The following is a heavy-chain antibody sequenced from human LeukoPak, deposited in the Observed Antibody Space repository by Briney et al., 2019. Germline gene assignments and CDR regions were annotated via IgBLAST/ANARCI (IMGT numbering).Heavy chain of an antibody. CDR1: GFTFTTYW. CDR3: ARAPGISGWSSDY. Sequence: GGSLRLSCEASGFTFTTYWLGWVRQPPGKGLEWVANIKQDGTEKYYVDSVEGRFTISRDNAKNSLYLQMNSLRAEDTAVYYCARAPGISGWSSDYWGQGTLVTVSS. D-gene: IGHD6-19*01. V-gene: IGHV3-7*01. J-gene: IGHJ4*02. CDR2: IKQDGTEK.